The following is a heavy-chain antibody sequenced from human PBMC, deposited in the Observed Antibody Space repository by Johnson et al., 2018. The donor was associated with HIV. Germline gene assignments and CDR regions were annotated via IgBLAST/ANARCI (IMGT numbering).Heavy chain of an antibody. D-gene: IGHD3-22*01. J-gene: IGHJ3*02. Sequence: VQLVESGGGLVQPGGSLRLSCAASGFTVSSNYMSWVRQAPGKGLEWVSLIYSEGCTYYADSVKVRFTISRDNSKNTLYLQMNSLRAEDTAVYYCASGYYDSSGYYPDAFDIWGQGTMVTVSS. CDR2: IYSEGCT. CDR1: GFTVSSNY. CDR3: ASGYYDSSGYYPDAFDI. V-gene: IGHV3-66*01.